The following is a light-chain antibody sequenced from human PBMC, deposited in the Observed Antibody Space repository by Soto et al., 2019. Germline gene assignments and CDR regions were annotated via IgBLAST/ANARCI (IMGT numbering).Light chain of an antibody. J-gene: IGLJ1*01. CDR1: SSDVGGYNC. Sequence: QSVLTQPRSVSGSPGQSVTISCTGTSSDVGGYNCVSWYQQHPGKAPKLMIYDVSKRPSGVPDRFSGSKSGNTASLTISGLQAEDEADYYCCSYAGSPYVFGTGTKATVL. CDR2: DVS. V-gene: IGLV2-11*01. CDR3: CSYAGSPYV.